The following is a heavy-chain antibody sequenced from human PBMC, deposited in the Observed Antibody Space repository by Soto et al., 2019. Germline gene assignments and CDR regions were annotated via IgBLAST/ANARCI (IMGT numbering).Heavy chain of an antibody. CDR3: ARDSGLVIITWTYDAFDI. CDR1: GYTFTTYG. J-gene: IGHJ3*02. D-gene: IGHD3-9*01. CDR2: ISAYNGNT. Sequence: ASVKVSCKASGYTFTTYGIGWVRQAPGQGLEWMGWISAYNGNTNYAQKLQGRVTMTTDTSTSTAYMELRSLRSDDTAVYYCARDSGLVIITWTYDAFDIWGQGTLVTVSS. V-gene: IGHV1-18*01.